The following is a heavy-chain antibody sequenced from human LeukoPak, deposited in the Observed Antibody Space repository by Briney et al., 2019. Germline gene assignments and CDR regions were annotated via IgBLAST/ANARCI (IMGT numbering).Heavy chain of an antibody. J-gene: IGHJ3*02. V-gene: IGHV2-5*01. CDR3: AHISSSWTDDAFDI. Sequence: SGPTLVNPTQTLTLTCTFSGFSLSTSGVGVGWIRQPPGKALEWLALIYWNDDKRYSPSLKSRLTITKGTSKNQVVLTMTNMDPVDTATYYCAHISSSWTDDAFDIWGQGTMVTVSS. D-gene: IGHD6-13*01. CDR1: GFSLSTSGVG. CDR2: IYWNDDK.